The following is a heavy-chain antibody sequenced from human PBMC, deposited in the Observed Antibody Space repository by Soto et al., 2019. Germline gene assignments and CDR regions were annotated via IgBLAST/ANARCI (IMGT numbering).Heavy chain of an antibody. CDR1: GYRFTSYW. D-gene: IGHD2-21*01. V-gene: IGHV5-51*01. J-gene: IGHJ6*02. CDR3: SRRAHMSRRGEKFSYYYYGMDV. Sequence: PGESLKISCKGSGYRFTSYWIGWVRQMPGKGLEWMGIIYPGDSDTRYSPSFQGQVTISADKSISTAYLQWSSLKASDTAMYYFSRRAHMSRRGEKFSYYYYGMDVWGQGTTVTVSS. CDR2: IYPGDSDT.